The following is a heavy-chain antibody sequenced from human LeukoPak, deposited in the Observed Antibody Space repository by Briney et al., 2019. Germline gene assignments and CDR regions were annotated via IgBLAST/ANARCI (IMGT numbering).Heavy chain of an antibody. V-gene: IGHV4-34*01. J-gene: IGHJ5*02. CDR1: GGSFSGYY. CDR3: ARVLRYSYGYVRWFDP. D-gene: IGHD5-18*01. Sequence: PSETLSLTCAVYGGSFSGYYWSWIRQPPGKGLEWIGEINHSGSTNYNPSLKSRVTISVDTSKNQFSLKLSSVTAADTAVYYCARVLRYSYGYVRWFDPWGRGTLVTVSS. CDR2: INHSGST.